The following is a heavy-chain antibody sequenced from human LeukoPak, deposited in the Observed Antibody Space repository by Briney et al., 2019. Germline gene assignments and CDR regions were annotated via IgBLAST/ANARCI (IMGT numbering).Heavy chain of an antibody. J-gene: IGHJ6*02. Sequence: SETLSLTCAVYGGSFSAYYWSWIRQPPGKGLEWIGEINHSGTTNYNPSLKSRVTISVDTSKNQFSLKVNSVTAADTAVYYCARLPLRLYTKAHKYYDYITDVWGQGTTVTVSS. D-gene: IGHD4-11*01. CDR2: INHSGTT. CDR1: GGSFSAYY. CDR3: ARLPLRLYTKAHKYYDYITDV. V-gene: IGHV4-34*01.